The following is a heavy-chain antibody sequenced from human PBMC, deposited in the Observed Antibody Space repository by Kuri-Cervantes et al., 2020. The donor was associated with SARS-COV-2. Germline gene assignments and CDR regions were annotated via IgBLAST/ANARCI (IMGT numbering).Heavy chain of an antibody. J-gene: IGHJ1*01. D-gene: IGHD4-11*01. CDR3: ARSLTTTYSF. V-gene: IGHV3-72*01. CDR2: SSNKVYRYTT. CDR1: GFTFSDHY. Sequence: GESLKISCATSGFTFSDHYIDWVRQAPGKGLEWVGRSSNKVYRYTTEYATSVKGRFTISRDFSKNSLSLHMDSLTTEDTAVYYCARSLTTTYSFWGQGTLVTVSS.